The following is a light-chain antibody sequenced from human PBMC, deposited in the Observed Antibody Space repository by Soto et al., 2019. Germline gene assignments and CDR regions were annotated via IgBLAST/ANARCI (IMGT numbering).Light chain of an antibody. J-gene: IGKJ1*01. CDR3: MQGTHWPWT. CDR2: EVS. V-gene: IGKV2-30*02. CDR1: QSLIHSDGSTY. Sequence: DVVMTQSPLSLPVTLGQPASISCRSSQSLIHSDGSTYLSWFQQRPGQSPRRLIYEVSDRDSGVPDRFSGSGSGTDFTLKISRLEAEDVGVYYCMQGTHWPWTFGQGTEVEIK.